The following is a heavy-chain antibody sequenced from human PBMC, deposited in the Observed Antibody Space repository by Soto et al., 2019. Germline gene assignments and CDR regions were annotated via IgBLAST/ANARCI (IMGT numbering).Heavy chain of an antibody. J-gene: IGHJ4*02. V-gene: IGHV4-34*01. Sequence: SETLSLTCAVYGGSFSGYYWSWIRQPPGKGLEWIGEINHSGSTNYNPSLKSRVTISVDTSKSQFSLKLNSVTAADTAVYYCARDQGIASSGPFDYWGPGTLVTVS. CDR3: ARDQGIASSGPFDY. CDR1: GGSFSGYY. CDR2: INHSGST. D-gene: IGHD6-13*01.